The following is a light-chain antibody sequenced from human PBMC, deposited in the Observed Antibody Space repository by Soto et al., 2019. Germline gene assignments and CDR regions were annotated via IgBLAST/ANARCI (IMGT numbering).Light chain of an antibody. Sequence: QSVLTQPASVSGSPGQSITISCTGTSSDVGGYNYVSWYQHHPGKAPKRMIHDVSNRPSGVSNRLSGSKSGNTASLTISGLQAEDEADYYCSSYIPNNSTYVFGTGTKVTVL. J-gene: IGLJ1*01. V-gene: IGLV2-14*03. CDR1: SSDVGGYNY. CDR2: DVS. CDR3: SSYIPNNSTYV.